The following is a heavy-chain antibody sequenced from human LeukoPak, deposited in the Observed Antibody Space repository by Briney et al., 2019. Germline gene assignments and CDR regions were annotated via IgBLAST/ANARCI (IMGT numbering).Heavy chain of an antibody. Sequence: PSETLSLTCAVYGGSFSGYYWSWIRQPPGKGLEWIGEINHSGSTNYNPSLKSRVTISVDTSKNQFSLKLRSVTAADMAVYYCARGRWDYYGSGTYGYWGQGTLVTVSS. CDR3: ARGRWDYYGSGTYGY. CDR1: GGSFSGYY. V-gene: IGHV4-34*01. J-gene: IGHJ4*02. D-gene: IGHD3-10*01. CDR2: INHSGST.